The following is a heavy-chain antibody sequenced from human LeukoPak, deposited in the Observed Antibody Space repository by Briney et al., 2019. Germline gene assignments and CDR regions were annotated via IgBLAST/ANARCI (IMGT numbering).Heavy chain of an antibody. Sequence: SETLSLTCTVSGGSISSHYWSWIRQAPRKGLEWIGYIYYSGSTNYNPSLKSRVTISVDTSKNQFSLKLSSVTAADTAMYYCARLIGDIAVSGTSWFVPWGQGTLVTVSS. V-gene: IGHV4-59*11. CDR1: GGSISSHY. D-gene: IGHD6-19*01. J-gene: IGHJ5*02. CDR3: ARLIGDIAVSGTSWFVP. CDR2: IYYSGST.